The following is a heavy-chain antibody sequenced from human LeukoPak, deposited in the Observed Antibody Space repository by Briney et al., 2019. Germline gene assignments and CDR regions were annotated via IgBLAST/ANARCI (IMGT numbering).Heavy chain of an antibody. CDR3: ASGGPETTYDFDY. D-gene: IGHD4-17*01. Sequence: GGSLRLSCAASGFTFSDYYMSWIRQAPGKGLEWIAYISSSSSTTNYADSARGRFSISRDNAKNLLYLQMNRLRAEDTAVYYCASGGPETTYDFDYWGQGTLVTVSS. J-gene: IGHJ4*02. V-gene: IGHV3-11*06. CDR2: ISSSSSTT. CDR1: GFTFSDYY.